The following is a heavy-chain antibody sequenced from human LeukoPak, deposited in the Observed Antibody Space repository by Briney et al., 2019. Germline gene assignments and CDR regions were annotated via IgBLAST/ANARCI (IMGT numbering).Heavy chain of an antibody. V-gene: IGHV3-23*01. CDR2: ISGSGGST. CDR1: GLTFGSYA. J-gene: IGHJ5*02. CDR3: AKNQGGYQLLSRFDP. Sequence: GGSLRLSCAASGLTFGSYAMSWVRQTPGKGLEWVSAISGSGGSTYYADSVKGRFTISRDNSKNTLYLQMNSLRAEDTAVYYCAKNQGGYQLLSRFDPWGQGTLVTVSS. D-gene: IGHD2-2*01.